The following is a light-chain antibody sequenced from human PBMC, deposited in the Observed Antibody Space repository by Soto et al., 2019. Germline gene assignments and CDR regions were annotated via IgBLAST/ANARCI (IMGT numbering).Light chain of an antibody. Sequence: EIVMTQSPATLSVSPGERATLSCRASQSVSSNLAWYQQKPGQAPRLLIYGASTRATGIPARFSGSGSGTESTLTISSLQSEDFAVYYCQQYNNWPKGFGQGTKLEIK. J-gene: IGKJ2*03. CDR2: GAS. CDR3: QQYNNWPKG. V-gene: IGKV3-15*01. CDR1: QSVSSN.